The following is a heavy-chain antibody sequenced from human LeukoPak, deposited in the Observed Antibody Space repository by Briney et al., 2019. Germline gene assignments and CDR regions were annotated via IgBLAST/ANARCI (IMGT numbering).Heavy chain of an antibody. D-gene: IGHD3-10*01. CDR3: ARLRQLVTMVRGVTYYFDY. V-gene: IGHV3-7*03. J-gene: IGHJ4*02. CDR1: GFTFSSYW. CDR2: IKQDGSEK. Sequence: GGSLRLSCAASGFTFSSYWMSWVRQAPGKGLEWVANIKQDGSEKYYVDSVKGRFTTSRDNAKNSLYLQMNSLRAEDTAVYYCARLRQLVTMVRGVTYYFDYWGQGTLVTVSS.